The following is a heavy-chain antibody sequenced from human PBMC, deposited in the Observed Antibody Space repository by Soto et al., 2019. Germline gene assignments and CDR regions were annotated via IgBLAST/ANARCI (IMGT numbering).Heavy chain of an antibody. J-gene: IGHJ4*02. D-gene: IGHD6-13*01. V-gene: IGHV1-18*01. Sequence: QVQLVQSGAEVKKPGASVKGSCKASGYPFTSYGISWVRQDPGQGLAWTGWISAYNGNTKYVQKFQGGVTMTTDTSTSTAYMELRSLRSDDTAVYYCARDAAAGLNDYWGQGTLFTVSS. CDR3: ARDAAAGLNDY. CDR1: GYPFTSYG. CDR2: ISAYNGNT.